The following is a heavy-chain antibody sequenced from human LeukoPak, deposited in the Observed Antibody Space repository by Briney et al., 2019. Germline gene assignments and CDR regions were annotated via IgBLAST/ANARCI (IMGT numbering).Heavy chain of an antibody. Sequence: PSQTLSLTCTVSGGSISSGGYYWSWIRQHPGKGLEWIGYIYYSGSTYYNPSLKSRVTISVDTSKNQFSLKLSSVTAADTAVYYCARDRCSSTSCYSDYYFGLDVWGRGTTVTVSS. V-gene: IGHV4-31*03. D-gene: IGHD2-2*01. J-gene: IGHJ6*02. CDR3: ARDRCSSTSCYSDYYFGLDV. CDR1: GGSISSGGYY. CDR2: IYYSGST.